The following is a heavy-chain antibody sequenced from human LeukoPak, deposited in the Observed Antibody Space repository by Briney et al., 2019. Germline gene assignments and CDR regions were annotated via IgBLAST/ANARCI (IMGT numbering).Heavy chain of an antibody. CDR1: GFTFISYA. Sequence: GRSLRLSCAASGFTFISYAMHWVRQAPGKGLEWVAVISYDGSEKYYADSVKGRFTISRDNSKNTLYLQMNSLRAEDTAVYYCAKPAISSRGWYYDYWGQGTLVTVSS. V-gene: IGHV3-30*04. CDR3: AKPAISSRGWYYDY. J-gene: IGHJ4*02. D-gene: IGHD6-19*01. CDR2: ISYDGSEK.